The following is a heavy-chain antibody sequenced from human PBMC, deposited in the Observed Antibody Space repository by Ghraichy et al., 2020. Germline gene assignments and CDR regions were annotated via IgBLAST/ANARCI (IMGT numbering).Heavy chain of an antibody. CDR1: GFAVSTWY. CDR2: VHPDGDT. V-gene: IGHV3-53*01. Sequence: GESLNISCAASGFAVSTWYMNWVRQAPGKGLEWVSFVHPDGDTFYADSVRGRFTISRDDPNNTVYLQMNKLGAEDTAVYFCATGPDRAKVGYWGQGTLVSVSS. CDR3: ATGPDRAKVGY. J-gene: IGHJ4*02. D-gene: IGHD5-18*01.